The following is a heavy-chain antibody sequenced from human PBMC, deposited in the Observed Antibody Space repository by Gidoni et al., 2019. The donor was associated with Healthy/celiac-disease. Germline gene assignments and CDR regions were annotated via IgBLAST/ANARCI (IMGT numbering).Heavy chain of an antibody. D-gene: IGHD3-3*01. V-gene: IGHV3-23*01. J-gene: IGHJ4*02. CDR2: IGGRGGSK. Sequence: ELQLLESGGGLVQPGGSLRLSCAASGFTFSRYAMTWVRQAQGKGLEWVSAIGGRGGSKYYADSVKGRFTISRDNSKNTLYLQMNSLRAEDTAVYYCAKGPPITIFGVDQFDYWGQGTLVTVSS. CDR3: AKGPPITIFGVDQFDY. CDR1: GFTFSRYA.